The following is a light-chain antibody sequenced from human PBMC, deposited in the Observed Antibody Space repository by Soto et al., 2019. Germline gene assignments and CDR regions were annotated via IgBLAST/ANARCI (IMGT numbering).Light chain of an antibody. V-gene: IGKV3-15*01. CDR2: GAS. CDR1: QSISSN. CDR3: QQYKNWPL. J-gene: IGKJ3*01. Sequence: EIVLTQSPATLSVSPGERATLSCRASQSISSNLAWYQQKPGQAPRLLIYGASTRATSIPARFSGSGSGTEYTLTINSLQSEDFAVYYCQQYKNWPLFGPGTKVDIK.